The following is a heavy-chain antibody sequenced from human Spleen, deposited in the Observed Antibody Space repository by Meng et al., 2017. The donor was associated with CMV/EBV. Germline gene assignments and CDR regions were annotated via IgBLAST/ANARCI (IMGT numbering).Heavy chain of an antibody. Sequence: GSLRLSCTVSGGSISSSSYYWGWIRQPPGKGLEWIGSIYYSGSTYYNPSLKSRVTISVDTSKNQFSLKLSSVTAADTAVYYCASVRFLEWEWYDYWGQGTLVTVSS. CDR3: ASVRFLEWEWYDY. J-gene: IGHJ4*02. V-gene: IGHV4-39*01. CDR1: GGSISSSSYY. CDR2: IYYSGST. D-gene: IGHD3-3*01.